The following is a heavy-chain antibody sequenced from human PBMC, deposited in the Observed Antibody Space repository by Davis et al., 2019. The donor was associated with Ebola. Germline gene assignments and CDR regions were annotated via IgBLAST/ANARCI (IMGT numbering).Heavy chain of an antibody. CDR1: GYSFADFW. CDR2: IYPGDSET. J-gene: IGHJ4*02. CDR3: ARQDEYSNGLAAY. V-gene: IGHV5-51*01. Sequence: GESLKISCQGFGYSFADFWVAWVRHMPGKGLEWMALIYPGDSETIYSPSFQGQVTISADKSINTAYLQWDSLKPSDSAIYYCARQDEYSNGLAAYWGQGALVTVSS. D-gene: IGHD6-6*01.